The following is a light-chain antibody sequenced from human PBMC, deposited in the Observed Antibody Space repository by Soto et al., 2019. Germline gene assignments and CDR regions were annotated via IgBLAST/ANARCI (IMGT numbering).Light chain of an antibody. CDR3: QQYGGSPPLT. Sequence: VLTQSPGTLSLSPGERATLSCRASQSVTSSYLAWYQQRPGQAPRLLIYGASSRATGIPDRFSGSGSGTDFTLTISRLEPEYFAVYYCQQYGGSPPLTFGGGTTVEIK. CDR2: GAS. V-gene: IGKV3-20*01. CDR1: QSVTSSY. J-gene: IGKJ4*01.